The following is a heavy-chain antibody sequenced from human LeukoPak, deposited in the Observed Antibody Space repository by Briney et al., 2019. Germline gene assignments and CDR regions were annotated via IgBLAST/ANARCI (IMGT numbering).Heavy chain of an antibody. V-gene: IGHV4-34*01. CDR2: INHSGST. D-gene: IGHD2-15*01. J-gene: IGHJ4*02. Sequence: SETLSLTCAVYGGSCSGYYWSWIRQPPGKGLEWIGEINHSGSTNYNPSLKSRVTISVDTSKNQFSLKLSSVTAADTAVYYCARGRRGHIVVVVAARYYFDYWGQGTLVTVSS. CDR3: ARGRRGHIVVVVAARYYFDY. CDR1: GGSCSGYY.